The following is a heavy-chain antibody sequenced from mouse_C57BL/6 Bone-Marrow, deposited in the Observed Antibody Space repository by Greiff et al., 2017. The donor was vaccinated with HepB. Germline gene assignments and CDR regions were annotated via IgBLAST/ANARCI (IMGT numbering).Heavy chain of an antibody. V-gene: IGHV1-72*01. J-gene: IGHJ2*01. D-gene: IGHD1-1*01. CDR2: IDPNSGGT. Sequence: QVQLQQSGAELVKPGASVKLSCKASGYTFTSYWMHWVKQRPGRGLEWIGRIDPNSGGTKYNEKFKSKATLTVDKASSTAYMQLSSLTSEDSAVYYCARSFITTVVRESYFDYWGQGTTLTGSS. CDR3: ARSFITTVVRESYFDY. CDR1: GYTFTSYW.